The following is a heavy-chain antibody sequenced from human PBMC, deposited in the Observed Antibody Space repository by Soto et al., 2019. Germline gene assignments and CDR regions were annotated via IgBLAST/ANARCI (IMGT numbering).Heavy chain of an antibody. Sequence: GGSLRLSCAASGFTFSSYSMSWVRQAPGKGLEWVSGFRSGGDDDTTYYADSVRGRFTISRDNSKDTLFLQMNSLRAEDTAIYYCAKKVNSGSGSQFFDYWGQGTLVKVSS. CDR1: GFTFSSYS. J-gene: IGHJ4*02. V-gene: IGHV3-23*01. CDR2: FRSGGDDDTT. CDR3: AKKVNSGSGSQFFDY. D-gene: IGHD3-10*01.